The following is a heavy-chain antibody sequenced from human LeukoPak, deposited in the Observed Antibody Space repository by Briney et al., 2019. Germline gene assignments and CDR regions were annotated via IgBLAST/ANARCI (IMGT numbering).Heavy chain of an antibody. CDR2: IRYDGRNK. CDR3: AKEIWPTVTTPGHTHFDY. V-gene: IGHV3-30*02. CDR1: GFTFSTYG. Sequence: PGGSLRLSCAASGFTFSTYGMHWVRQAPGKGLEWVAFIRYDGRNKYYADSVKGRFTISRDNSNNTLCLQMNSLRAEDTAVYYCAKEIWPTVTTPGHTHFDYWGQGTLVTVSS. J-gene: IGHJ4*02. D-gene: IGHD4-17*01.